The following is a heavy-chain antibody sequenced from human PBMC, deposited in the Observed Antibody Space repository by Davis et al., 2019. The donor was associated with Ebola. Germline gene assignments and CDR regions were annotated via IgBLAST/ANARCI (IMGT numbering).Heavy chain of an antibody. CDR2: IYYSGGT. CDR3: ARHLLMSYYYETSGQDY. J-gene: IGHJ4*02. D-gene: IGHD3-22*01. Sequence: PSETLSPTCAVPGDPISSSSYYWGWIRQPPGKGLEWIGSIYYSGGTDNNPSLRGRVAISVDTSRNQFYLKLSSVTAADTAVYYCARHLLMSYYYETSGQDYWGQGTLVTVSS. V-gene: IGHV4-39*01. CDR1: GDPISSSSYY.